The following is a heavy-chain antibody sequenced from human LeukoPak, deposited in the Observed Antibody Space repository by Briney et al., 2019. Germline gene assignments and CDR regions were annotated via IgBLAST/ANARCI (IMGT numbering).Heavy chain of an antibody. V-gene: IGHV3-74*01. CDR3: ARVISGTCHFDS. CDR2: INTDGTTA. Sequence: PGGSLRPSCAASGFTFSSSWMHWVRQAPGEGLVYVSRINTDGTTAVYADSVKGRFTISRDNAKNTLYLQMSSLRAEDTAVYYCARVISGTCHFDSWGQGVLVIVST. D-gene: IGHD1-26*01. CDR1: GFTFSSSW. J-gene: IGHJ4*02.